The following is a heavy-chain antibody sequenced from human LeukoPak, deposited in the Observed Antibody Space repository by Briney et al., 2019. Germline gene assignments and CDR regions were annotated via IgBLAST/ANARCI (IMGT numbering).Heavy chain of an antibody. J-gene: IGHJ5*02. CDR3: ARDSGNNWFDP. V-gene: IGHV4-31*03. D-gene: IGHD1-26*01. Sequence: SETLSLTCTVSGGSLSSGGYYWRWLRQHPGKGLEWIGYIYYSGSTYYNPSLKSRVTISVDTSKNQFSLKLSSVTAADTAVYYCARDSGNNWFDPWGQGTLATVSS. CDR2: IYYSGST. CDR1: GGSLSSGGYY.